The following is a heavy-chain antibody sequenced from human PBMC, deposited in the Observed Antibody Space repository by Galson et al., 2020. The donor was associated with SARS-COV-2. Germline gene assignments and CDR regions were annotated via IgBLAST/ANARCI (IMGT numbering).Heavy chain of an antibody. V-gene: IGHV4-31*03. J-gene: IGHJ4*02. D-gene: IGHD2-2*01. Sequence: SETLSLTCTVSGGSISSGGYYWSWIRQHPGKGLEWIGYINDSGNTYYNPCLKSRITLSVDTSKNQFSLKLSSVTAADTATYFCARNKQLLCDFWGQGTLVSVTS. CDR3: ARNKQLLCDF. CDR2: INDSGNT. CDR1: GGSISSGGYY.